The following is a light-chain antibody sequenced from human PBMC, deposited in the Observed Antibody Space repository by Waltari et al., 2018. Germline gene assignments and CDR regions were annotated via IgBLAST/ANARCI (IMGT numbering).Light chain of an antibody. J-gene: IGKJ4*01. CDR3: QQYGSSPPLT. CDR1: QSVSSGY. Sequence: EIVLTQSPGTLSLSPGARATLSCRAGQSVSSGYLAWYQQKNGQAPRLLIYGASSRATGIPDRFSGSGSGTDFTLTINRLEPEDSGVYYCQQYGSSPPLTFGGGTKVEI. V-gene: IGKV3-20*01. CDR2: GAS.